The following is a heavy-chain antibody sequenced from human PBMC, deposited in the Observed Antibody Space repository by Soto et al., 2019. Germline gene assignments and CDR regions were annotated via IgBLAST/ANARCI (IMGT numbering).Heavy chain of an antibody. CDR2: IYYSGST. CDR3: ARHGLYSSGWEEDYYYGMDV. D-gene: IGHD6-19*01. CDR1: GGSISSSSYY. Sequence: PSETLSLTCTVSGGSISSSSYYWGWIRQPPGKGLEWIGSIYYSGSTYYNPPLKSRVTISVDTSKNQFSLKLSSVTAADTAVYYCARHGLYSSGWEEDYYYGMDVWGQGTTVTVSS. V-gene: IGHV4-39*01. J-gene: IGHJ6*02.